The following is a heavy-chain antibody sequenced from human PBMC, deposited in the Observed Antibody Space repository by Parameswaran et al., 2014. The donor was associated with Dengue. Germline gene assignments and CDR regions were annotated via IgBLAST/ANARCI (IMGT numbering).Heavy chain of an antibody. Sequence: VRQAPGKGLEWVANINQDGTEKYYVDSVEGRFTISRDNAKNSLFLQMNSLRVEDTAVYYCASDSRYSLDYWGQGILVTVSS. J-gene: IGHJ4*02. CDR3: ASDSRYSLDY. V-gene: IGHV3-7*04. CDR2: INQDGTEK. D-gene: IGHD2-2*02.